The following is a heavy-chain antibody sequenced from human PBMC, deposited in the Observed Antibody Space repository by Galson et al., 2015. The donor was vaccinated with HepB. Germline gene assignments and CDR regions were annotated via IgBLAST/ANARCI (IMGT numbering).Heavy chain of an antibody. V-gene: IGHV3-33*08. CDR3: ARGVYYGSLWFQH. J-gene: IGHJ1*01. D-gene: IGHD3-10*01. CDR1: GFTFSSYG. Sequence: SLRLSCAASGFTFSSYGMHWVRQAPGTGLEWVAVIWYDGSNKYYADSVKGRFTISRDNSKSTLYLQMNSLRAEDTAVYYCARGVYYGSLWFQHWGQGTLVTVSS. CDR2: IWYDGSNK.